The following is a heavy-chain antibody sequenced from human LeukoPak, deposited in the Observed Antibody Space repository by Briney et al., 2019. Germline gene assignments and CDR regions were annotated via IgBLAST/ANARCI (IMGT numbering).Heavy chain of an antibody. CDR2: INHSGST. CDR1: GGSFSGYY. D-gene: IGHD6-13*01. Sequence: SETLSLTCAVYGGSFSGYYWSWIRQPPGKGLEWIGEINHSGSTNYNPSLKSRVTISVDTSKNQFSLKLSSVTAADTAVYYCARDASSRWYYKSWFDPWGQGTLVTVSS. J-gene: IGHJ5*02. V-gene: IGHV4-34*01. CDR3: ARDASSRWYYKSWFDP.